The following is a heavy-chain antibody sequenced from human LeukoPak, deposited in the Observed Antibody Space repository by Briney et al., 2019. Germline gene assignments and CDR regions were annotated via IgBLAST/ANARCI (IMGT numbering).Heavy chain of an antibody. Sequence: RTGGSLRLSCAASGFTFSNAWMSWVRQAPGKGLEWVGRIKSKTDGGTTDYAAPVEGRFTISRDDSKNTLYLQMNSLKTEDTAVYYCTTDLEYQLPQGTVHYYYMDVWGKGTTVTVSS. CDR3: TTDLEYQLPQGTVHYYYMDV. V-gene: IGHV3-15*01. D-gene: IGHD2-2*01. CDR2: IKSKTDGGTT. CDR1: GFTFSNAW. J-gene: IGHJ6*03.